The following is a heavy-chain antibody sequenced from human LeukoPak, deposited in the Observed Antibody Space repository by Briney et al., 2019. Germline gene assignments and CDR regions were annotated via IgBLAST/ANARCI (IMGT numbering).Heavy chain of an antibody. Sequence: SQTLSLTCAISGDSVSSNSAAWNWIRQSPSRGLEWLGRTYYRSKWYNDYVVSVKSRITINPDTSKNQFSLQLNSVTPEDTAVYYCARTTMVRGVTLNPFDPWGQGTLVTVSS. J-gene: IGHJ5*02. CDR1: GDSVSSNSAA. CDR3: ARTTMVRGVTLNPFDP. D-gene: IGHD3-10*01. CDR2: TYYRSKWYN. V-gene: IGHV6-1*01.